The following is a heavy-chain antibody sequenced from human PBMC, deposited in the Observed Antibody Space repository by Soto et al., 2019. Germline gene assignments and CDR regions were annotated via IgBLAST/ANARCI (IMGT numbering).Heavy chain of an antibody. V-gene: IGHV1-18*01. CDR3: ARGVLDWLSQYYFDY. CDR2: ISAYNGNT. D-gene: IGHD3-9*01. J-gene: IGHJ4*02. CDR1: GYTFTGYG. Sequence: ASVKVSCKASGYTFTGYGIRWVRQAPGQGLEWMGWISAYNGNTNYAQKLQGRVTMTTDTSTSTAYMELNSLRAEDTAVYYCARGVLDWLSQYYFDYWGQGTLVTVSS.